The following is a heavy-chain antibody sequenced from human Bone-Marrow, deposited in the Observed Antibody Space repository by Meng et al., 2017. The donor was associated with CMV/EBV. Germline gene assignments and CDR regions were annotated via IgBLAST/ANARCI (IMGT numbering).Heavy chain of an antibody. Sequence: GFECSSYGMHGVRRDPGKGLEWVAVIWYDGSNKYYADSVKGRFTISRDNSKNTLYLQMNSLRAEDTAVYYCAKDLHSSGYYLSYFDYWGQGTLVTVSS. D-gene: IGHD3-22*01. CDR1: GFECSSYG. CDR3: AKDLHSSGYYLSYFDY. J-gene: IGHJ4*02. CDR2: IWYDGSNK. V-gene: IGHV3-33*06.